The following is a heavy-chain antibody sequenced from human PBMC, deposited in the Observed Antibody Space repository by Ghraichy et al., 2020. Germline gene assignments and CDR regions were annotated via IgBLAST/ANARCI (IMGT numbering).Heavy chain of an antibody. CDR1: GGSFSGYY. J-gene: IGHJ4*02. CDR2: INHSGST. Sequence: SETLSLTCAVYGGSFSGYYWSWIRQPPGKGLEWIGEINHSGSTNYNPSLKSRVTISVDTSKNQFSLKLSSVTAADTAVYYCARRGGSSGHFDYWGQGTLVTVSS. V-gene: IGHV4-34*01. CDR3: ARRGGSSGHFDY. D-gene: IGHD6-19*01.